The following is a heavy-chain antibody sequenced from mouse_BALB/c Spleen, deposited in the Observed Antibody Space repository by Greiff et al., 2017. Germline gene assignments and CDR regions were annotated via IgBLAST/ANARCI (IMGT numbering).Heavy chain of an antibody. V-gene: IGHV5-6-3*01. CDR1: GFTFSSYG. J-gene: IGHJ4*01. Sequence: EVQGVESGGGLVQPGGSLKLSCAASGFTFSSYGMSWVRQTPDKRLELVATINSNGGSTYYPDSVKGRFTISRDNAKNTLYLQMSSLKSEDTAMYYCARDYDFYAMDYWGQGTSVTVSS. CDR2: INSNGGST. CDR3: ARDYDFYAMDY.